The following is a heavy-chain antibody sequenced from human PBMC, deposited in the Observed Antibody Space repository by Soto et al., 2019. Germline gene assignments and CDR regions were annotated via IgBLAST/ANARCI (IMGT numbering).Heavy chain of an antibody. CDR1: GYTFTSYG. D-gene: IGHD1-1*01. J-gene: IGHJ4*02. CDR2: ISAHNGNT. Sequence: QVHLVQSGAEVKKPGASVKVSCKASGYTFTSYGITWVRQAPGQGLEWMGWISAHNGNTDYARKLQGRVIVTRDPSTSTAYMELRSLLSDDTAVYYCARGRYGDYWGQGALVTVSS. V-gene: IGHV1-18*01. CDR3: ARGRYGDY.